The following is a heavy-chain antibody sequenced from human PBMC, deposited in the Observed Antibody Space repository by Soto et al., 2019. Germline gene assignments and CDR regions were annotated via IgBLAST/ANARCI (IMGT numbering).Heavy chain of an antibody. J-gene: IGHJ4*02. V-gene: IGHV4-31*03. CDR1: GDSTSSGGYY. CDR3: ARGRDLDIHYSDVDH. Sequence: SETLSLTCTVSGDSTSSGGYYWGWIRQYPGKGLEWIGYIFYRGTTFYNPSLKSRVSISVDTSNNQFSLKLSSVTAADTAVYYCARGRDLDIHYSDVDHWGQGTLVTVSS. D-gene: IGHD3-9*01. CDR2: IFYRGTT.